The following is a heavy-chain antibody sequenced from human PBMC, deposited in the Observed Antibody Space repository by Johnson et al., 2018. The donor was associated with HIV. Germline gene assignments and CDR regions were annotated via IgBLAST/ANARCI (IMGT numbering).Heavy chain of an antibody. CDR3: ARDPDDYGGRDAFDI. D-gene: IGHD4-23*01. Sequence: VQLVESGGGVVQPGRSLRLSCAASGFTFSSYAMHWVRQAPGKGLEWVAVISYDGSNKYYADSVKGRFTISRDNSKNTLYLQMNSLRAEDTAVYYCARDPDDYGGRDAFDIWGQGTMVTVSS. CDR1: GFTFSSYA. V-gene: IGHV3-30*04. J-gene: IGHJ3*02. CDR2: ISYDGSNK.